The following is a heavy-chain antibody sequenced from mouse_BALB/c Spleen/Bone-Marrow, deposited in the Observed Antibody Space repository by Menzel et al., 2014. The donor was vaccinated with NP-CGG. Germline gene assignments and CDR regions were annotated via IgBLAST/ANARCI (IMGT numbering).Heavy chain of an antibody. CDR1: GYTFTNYV. V-gene: IGHV1-14*01. CDR2: INPYNDGT. CDR3: ARWRYPYAMDY. Sequence: EVQLQESGPELVKPGASVKMSCKASGYTFTNYVMHWVKQKPGQGLEWIGYINPYNDGTKYNEKFKGKATLTSDKSSSTAYMEFSSLTSEDSAVYYCARWRYPYAMDYWGQGTSVTVSS. J-gene: IGHJ4*01. D-gene: IGHD5-1-1*01.